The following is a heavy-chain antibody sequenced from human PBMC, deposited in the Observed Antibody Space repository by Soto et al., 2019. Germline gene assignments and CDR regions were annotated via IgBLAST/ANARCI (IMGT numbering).Heavy chain of an antibody. V-gene: IGHV2-5*01. CDR1: GFTLTRSGVG. D-gene: IGHD3-10*01. J-gene: IGHJ4*01. Sequence: QITLKESGPTVVTPTQSLTLTCTVSGFTLTRSGVGVAWIRQPPGRALEWLGIIYWNDNKNYSPSMKGRITITKDTPKRQVVLTITNMDLVDTATYFCAHSRGTLWWGELLSETIDYWGRGTLVTVSS. CDR2: IYWNDNK. CDR3: AHSRGTLWWGELLSETIDY.